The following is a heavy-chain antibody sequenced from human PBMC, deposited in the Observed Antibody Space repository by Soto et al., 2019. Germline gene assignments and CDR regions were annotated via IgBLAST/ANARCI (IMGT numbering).Heavy chain of an antibody. CDR2: ISAYNGKT. V-gene: IGHV1-18*01. CDR3: ARGGDVNYYHGMDV. D-gene: IGHD5-12*01. CDR1: GYTFTSYG. J-gene: IGHJ6*02. Sequence: QVQLVQSGGEVKKPGTSVKLSCTASGYTFTSYGISWVRQAPGQGLEWMGWISAYNGKTNYAQNVQGRVTMTTDTSTRTAYMDLRCLRSDDTAVYYCARGGDVNYYHGMDVWGQGTTVTVSS.